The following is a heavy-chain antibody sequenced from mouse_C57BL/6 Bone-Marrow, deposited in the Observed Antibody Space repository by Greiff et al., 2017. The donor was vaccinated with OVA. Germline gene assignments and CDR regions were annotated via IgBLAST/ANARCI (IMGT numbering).Heavy chain of an antibody. CDR2: ISYSGST. V-gene: IGHV3-1*01. Sequence: VQLQQSGPGMVKPSQSLSLTCTVTGYSITSGYDWHWIRHFPGNKLEWMGYISYSGSTNYNPSLKSRISITHDTSKNHFFLKLNSVTTEDTATYYCARDGLGLDYWGQGTTLTVSS. CDR3: ARDGLGLDY. J-gene: IGHJ2*01. D-gene: IGHD3-1*01. CDR1: GYSITSGYD.